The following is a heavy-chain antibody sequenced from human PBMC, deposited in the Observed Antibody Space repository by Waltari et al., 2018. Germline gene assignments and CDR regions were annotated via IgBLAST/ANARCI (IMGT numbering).Heavy chain of an antibody. CDR2: TNSKSGDT. Sequence: QVHLVQSGAEVKKPGASVKVSCKASGYTFTGSYMHWVRQAPGQGLEWMGWTNSKSGDTNYEQKFQGRVTLTMDTSISTAYVELSSLRSDDTAVYYCARDASIATAGTDVFDIWGQGTLVTVSP. CDR3: ARDASIATAGTDVFDI. V-gene: IGHV1-2*02. D-gene: IGHD6-13*01. CDR1: GYTFTGSY. J-gene: IGHJ3*02.